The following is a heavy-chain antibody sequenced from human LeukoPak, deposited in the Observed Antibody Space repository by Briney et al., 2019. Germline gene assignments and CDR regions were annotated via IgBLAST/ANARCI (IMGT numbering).Heavy chain of an antibody. CDR3: AGARYCSGGSCCAEY. Sequence: GESLKISCKGSGYSFTTYWIGWVRQMPGKVLEWMGIIYPGDSDTRYSPSFQGQVTISADKSINTAYLQWSSLKASDTATYYCAGARYCSGGSCCAEYWGQGTLVTVSS. CDR1: GYSFTTYW. J-gene: IGHJ4*02. D-gene: IGHD2-15*01. V-gene: IGHV5-51*01. CDR2: IYPGDSDT.